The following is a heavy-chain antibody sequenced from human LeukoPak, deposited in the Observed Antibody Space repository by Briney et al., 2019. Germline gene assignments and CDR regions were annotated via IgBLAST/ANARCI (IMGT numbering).Heavy chain of an antibody. J-gene: IGHJ2*01. CDR1: AGSISSHY. V-gene: IGHV4-59*11. Sequence: SETLSLTCTVSAGSISSHYWSWIRQPPGKGLEWIGYIYYSVSTNYNPSLKSRVTISVDTSKNQLSLKLSSVTAADTAVYYCARESSGYDSSGYYVKDCQYFDLWGRGTLVTVSS. CDR2: IYYSVST. D-gene: IGHD3-22*01. CDR3: ARESSGYDSSGYYVKDCQYFDL.